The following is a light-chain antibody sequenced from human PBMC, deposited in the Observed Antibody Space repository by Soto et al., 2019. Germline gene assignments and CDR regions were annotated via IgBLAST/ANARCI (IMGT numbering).Light chain of an antibody. CDR2: DVS. Sequence: QSALTQPASVSESPGQSITISCTGTSSDVGGYNYVSWYQQHPGKAPKLMIYDVSNRPSGVSLRFSGSKSGNTASLTISGLQAEDEAYYYCNSYTSSSTPFGGGTKLTVL. J-gene: IGLJ2*01. CDR1: SSDVGGYNY. CDR3: NSYTSSSTP. V-gene: IGLV2-14*01.